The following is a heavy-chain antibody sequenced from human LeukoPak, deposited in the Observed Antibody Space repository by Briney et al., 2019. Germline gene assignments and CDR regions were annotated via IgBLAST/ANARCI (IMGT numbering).Heavy chain of an antibody. CDR2: INHSGST. CDR1: GGSFSGYY. D-gene: IGHD2-2*01. V-gene: IGHV4-34*01. J-gene: IGHJ5*02. CDR3: ARGQLVVPAAISVNWFDP. Sequence: PSETLSLTCAVYGGSFSGYYWSWIRQPPGKGLEWIGEINHSGSTNNNPSLKSRVTISVDTSKNQFSLKLSSVTAADTAVYYCARGQLVVPAAISVNWFDPWGQGTLVTVSS.